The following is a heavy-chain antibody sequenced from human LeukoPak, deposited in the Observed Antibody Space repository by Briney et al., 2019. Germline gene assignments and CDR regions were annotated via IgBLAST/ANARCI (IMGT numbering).Heavy chain of an antibody. V-gene: IGHV3-48*03. CDR2: ISSSGSTI. CDR3: ARLKLLWSNYFDY. Sequence: GGSLRLSCAASGFTFSSYETNWVRQAPGKGLKWVSYISSSGSTIYYADSVKGRFTISRDNAKNSLYLQMNNLRAEDTAVYYCARLKLLWSNYFDYWGQGTLVTVSS. D-gene: IGHD2-2*01. J-gene: IGHJ4*02. CDR1: GFTFSSYE.